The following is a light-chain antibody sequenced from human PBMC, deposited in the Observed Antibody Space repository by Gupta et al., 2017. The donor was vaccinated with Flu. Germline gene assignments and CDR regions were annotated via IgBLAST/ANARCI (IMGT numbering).Light chain of an antibody. V-gene: IGKV1-5*03. Sequence: DIQMTQSPSTLSASVGDRVTITCRASQRINSWLAWYQQKPGKAPKLLIYKASSLESGVPSRFSGSGSGTEFTLTISSLQPDDFATYHCQQENSYPLTFGGGTKVEIK. CDR2: KAS. CDR1: QRINSW. J-gene: IGKJ4*01. CDR3: QQENSYPLT.